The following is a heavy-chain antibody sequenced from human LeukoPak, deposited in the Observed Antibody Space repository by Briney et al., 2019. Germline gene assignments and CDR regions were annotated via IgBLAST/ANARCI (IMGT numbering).Heavy chain of an antibody. CDR1: GFTFSSYW. V-gene: IGHV3-7*01. D-gene: IGHD5-18*01. J-gene: IGHJ4*02. CDR3: ARDRDTGYSSPNY. CDR2: IKQDGSEK. Sequence: GGSLRLSCAASGFTFSSYWMSWVRQAPGKGLEWVANIKQDGSEKYYVDSVKGRFTISRDNAKNSLYLQMNSLRAEDTAVYYCARDRDTGYSSPNYWGQGTLVTVSS.